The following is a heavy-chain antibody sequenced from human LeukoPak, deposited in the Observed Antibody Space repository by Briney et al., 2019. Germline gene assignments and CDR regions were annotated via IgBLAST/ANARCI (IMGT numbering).Heavy chain of an antibody. CDR3: ARGGGLDV. D-gene: IGHD3-16*01. CDR1: GFTFSSNW. J-gene: IGHJ6*02. Sequence: GGSLRLSCAASGFTFSSNWMNWARQAPGKGLEWVASINHNGNVNYYVDSVKGRFTISRDNAKNSLYLQMSNLRAEDTAVYFCARGGGLDVWGQGATVTVSS. CDR2: INHNGNVN. V-gene: IGHV3-7*03.